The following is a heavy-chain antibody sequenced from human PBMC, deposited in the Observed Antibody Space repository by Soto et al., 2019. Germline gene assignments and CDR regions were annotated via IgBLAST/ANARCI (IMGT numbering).Heavy chain of an antibody. Sequence: AGGSLRLSCAASGFTFSSYAMSWVRQAPGKGPEWVSAISGSDNSTYYGDSVKGRFTISRDKSKNTLYLQMNSLRADDTAVYYCAPMGVWGQGTTVTVSS. J-gene: IGHJ6*02. CDR2: ISGSDNST. CDR1: GFTFSSYA. CDR3: APMGV. V-gene: IGHV3-23*01.